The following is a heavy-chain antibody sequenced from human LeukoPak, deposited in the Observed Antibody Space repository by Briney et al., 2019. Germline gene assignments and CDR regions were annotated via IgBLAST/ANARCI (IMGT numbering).Heavy chain of an antibody. J-gene: IGHJ3*02. V-gene: IGHV4-34*01. Sequence: SETLSLTCAVYGGSFSGYYWSWIRQSPGKGLEWIGEITHSGSTNYNPSLKSRVTISVDTSKNQFSLKLSSVTAADTAVYHCARVSRAVGGRVYFSRRGDAFDIWGQGTMVTVSS. CDR2: ITHSGST. D-gene: IGHD3-16*01. CDR3: ARVSRAVGGRVYFSRRGDAFDI. CDR1: GGSFSGYY.